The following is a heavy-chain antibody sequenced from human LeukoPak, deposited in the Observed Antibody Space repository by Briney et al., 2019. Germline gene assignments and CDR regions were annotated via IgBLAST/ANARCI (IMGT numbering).Heavy chain of an antibody. CDR2: IKQDGSEK. V-gene: IGHV3-7*01. CDR3: ARGFRYCSSTSCYMYYGMDV. J-gene: IGHJ6*02. Sequence: GGSLRLSCAASGFTFSCYWMSWVRQAPGKGLEWVANIKQDGSEKYYVDSVKGRFTISRDNAKNSLYLQMNSLRAEDTAVYYCARGFRYCSSTSCYMYYGMDVWGQGITVTVSS. D-gene: IGHD2-2*02. CDR1: GFTFSCYW.